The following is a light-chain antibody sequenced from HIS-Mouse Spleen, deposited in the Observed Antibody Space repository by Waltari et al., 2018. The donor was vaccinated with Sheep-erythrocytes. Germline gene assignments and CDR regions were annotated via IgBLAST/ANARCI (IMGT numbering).Light chain of an antibody. V-gene: IGKV2-28*01. CDR2: LGS. Sequence: DLVMTQSPLSLPVTPGEPASISCRSSQSLLHSNGYNYLDWYLQKPGQSPQLLIYLGSNRDSGVPDRFSGSGSGTDFTLKISRVEAEDVGVYYCMQALQTLWTFGQGTKVEIK. J-gene: IGKJ1*01. CDR1: QSLLHSNGYNY. CDR3: MQALQTLWT.